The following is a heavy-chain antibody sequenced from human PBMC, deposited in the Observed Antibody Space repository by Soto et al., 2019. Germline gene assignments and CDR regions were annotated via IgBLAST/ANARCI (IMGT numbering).Heavy chain of an antibody. D-gene: IGHD3-10*01. J-gene: IGHJ6*02. V-gene: IGHV5-51*01. CDR2: IYPADSDT. CDR1: GYSFPSQW. CDR3: ARIPHSTTSYNDHSYGMDV. Sequence: PGESLKISCKGSGYSFPSQWIGWVRQTPGKGLEWMGSIYPADSDTRYSPSFQGQVTISADKSIGTAYLEWSNLKASDTAMYYCARIPHSTTSYNDHSYGMDVWDQGTTVTVSS.